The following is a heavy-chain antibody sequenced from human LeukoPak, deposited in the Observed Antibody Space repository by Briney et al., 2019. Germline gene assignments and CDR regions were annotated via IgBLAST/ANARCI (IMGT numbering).Heavy chain of an antibody. Sequence: ASVKVSCKASGYTFTSYYMHWVRQAPGQGLEWMGIINPSGGSTSYAQKFQGRVTMTRDTSTSTVYMELSSLRSEDTAVYYCARVGIDVDTATHYFDYWGQGTQVTVSS. CDR3: ARVGIDVDTATHYFDY. J-gene: IGHJ4*02. V-gene: IGHV1-46*01. D-gene: IGHD5-18*01. CDR1: GYTFTSYY. CDR2: INPSGGST.